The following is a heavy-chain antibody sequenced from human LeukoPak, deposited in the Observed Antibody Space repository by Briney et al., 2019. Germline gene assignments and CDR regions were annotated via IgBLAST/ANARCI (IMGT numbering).Heavy chain of an antibody. V-gene: IGHV4-34*01. Sequence: SETLSLTCGVYGGSFSGYYWSWIRQPPGKGLEWIGEINHSGSTNYNPSLKSRVTISVDTSKNQFSLKLSSVTAADTAVYYCARSFVVVAATVAFDIWGQGTMVTVSS. CDR2: INHSGST. CDR1: GGSFSGYY. D-gene: IGHD2-15*01. J-gene: IGHJ3*02. CDR3: ARSFVVVAATVAFDI.